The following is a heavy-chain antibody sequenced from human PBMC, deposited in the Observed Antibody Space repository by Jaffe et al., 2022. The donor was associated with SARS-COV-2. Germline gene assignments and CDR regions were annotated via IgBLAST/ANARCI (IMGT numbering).Heavy chain of an antibody. Sequence: QVQLQQWGAGLLKPSETLSLTCAVYGGSFSGYYWSWIRQPPGKGLEWIGEINHSGSTNYNPSLKSRVTISVDTSKNQFSLKLSSVTAADTAVYYCAVLTNNIAVAGTSPNWFDPWGQGTLVTVSS. CDR3: AVLTNNIAVAGTSPNWFDP. D-gene: IGHD6-19*01. CDR2: INHSGST. CDR1: GGSFSGYY. V-gene: IGHV4-34*01. J-gene: IGHJ5*02.